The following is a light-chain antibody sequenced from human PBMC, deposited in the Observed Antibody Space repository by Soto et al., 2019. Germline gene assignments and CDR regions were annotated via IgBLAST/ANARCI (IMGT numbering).Light chain of an antibody. CDR1: QTISSW. V-gene: IGKV1-5*03. Sequence: DIQMTQSPSTLSGSVGDRFTITFRASQTISSWLDWYQQKPGKAPKLLIYKASTLKSGVPSRFSGSGSGTEFTLTISSLKPDDFATYYCQQYDSFSVTFGQGTKV. CDR2: KAS. CDR3: QQYDSFSVT. J-gene: IGKJ1*01.